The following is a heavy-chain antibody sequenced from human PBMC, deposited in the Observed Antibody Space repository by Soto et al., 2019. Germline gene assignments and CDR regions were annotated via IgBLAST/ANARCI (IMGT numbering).Heavy chain of an antibody. CDR1: GFTFSDYY. CDR3: ARAPYYNANSGYYYDY. V-gene: IGHV3-11*01. D-gene: IGHD3-22*01. CDR2: ISSSGTTI. Sequence: SGGSLRLSCAASGFTFSDYYMNWIRQAPGRGLEWISYISSSGTTIYYIDSVKGRFTISRDNAKDSLYLEMNSLRAADTAVYYCARAPYYNANSGYYYDYWGQGTLVTVSS. J-gene: IGHJ4*02.